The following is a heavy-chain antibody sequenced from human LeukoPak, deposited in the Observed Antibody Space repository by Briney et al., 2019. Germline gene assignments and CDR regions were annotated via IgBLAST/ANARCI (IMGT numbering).Heavy chain of an antibody. V-gene: IGHV1-69*04. J-gene: IGHJ5*02. Sequence: AASVKVSCKASGGTFSSYAISWVRQAPGQGLEWMGRIIPILGIANYAQKFQGRVTITADKSTSTAYMELSSLRSEDTAVYYCARDLVNIVVVPAANESNWFDPWGQGTLVTVSS. CDR3: ARDLVNIVVVPAANESNWFDP. CDR1: GGTFSSYA. D-gene: IGHD2-2*01. CDR2: IIPILGIA.